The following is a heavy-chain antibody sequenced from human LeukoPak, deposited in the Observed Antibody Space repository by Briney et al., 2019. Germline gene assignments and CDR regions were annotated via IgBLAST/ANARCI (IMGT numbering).Heavy chain of an antibody. CDR3: AREQQLVLGVRYYYYMDV. V-gene: IGHV4-31*03. J-gene: IGHJ6*03. CDR1: GGSISSGYYY. D-gene: IGHD6-13*01. Sequence: SETLSLTCTVSGGSISSGYYYWSWIRQHPGKGLEWIGYIYYSGSTYYNPSLKSRVTISVDTSKNQFSLKLSSVTAADTAVYYCAREQQLVLGVRYYYYMDVWGKGTTVTVSS. CDR2: IYYSGST.